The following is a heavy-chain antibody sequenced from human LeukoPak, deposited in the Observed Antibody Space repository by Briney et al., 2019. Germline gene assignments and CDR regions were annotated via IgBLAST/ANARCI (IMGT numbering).Heavy chain of an antibody. J-gene: IGHJ4*02. V-gene: IGHV3-53*01. CDR2: IYSGGST. CDR3: ARARVSSGWYGFFDY. CDR1: GFTFTNYA. D-gene: IGHD6-19*01. Sequence: GGSLRLSCAASGFTFTNYAMSWVRQAPGKGLEWVSVIYSGGSTYYADSVKGRFTISRDNSKNTLYLQMNSLRAEDTAVYYCARARVSSGWYGFFDYWGQGTLVTVSS.